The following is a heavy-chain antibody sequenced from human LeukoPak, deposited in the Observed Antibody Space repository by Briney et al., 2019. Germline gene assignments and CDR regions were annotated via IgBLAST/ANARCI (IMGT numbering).Heavy chain of an antibody. CDR3: ARGLPTDY. D-gene: IGHD5-18*01. J-gene: IGHJ4*02. V-gene: IGHV3-7*01. CDR1: GFTFSSYW. Sequence: GGSLRLSCAGSGFTFSSYWMSWVRQAPGKGLEWVANIKQDGSEKYYVDSVKGRFTISRDNAKNSLYLQMNSLRAEDTAVYYCARGLPTDYWGQGTLVTVSS. CDR2: IKQDGSEK.